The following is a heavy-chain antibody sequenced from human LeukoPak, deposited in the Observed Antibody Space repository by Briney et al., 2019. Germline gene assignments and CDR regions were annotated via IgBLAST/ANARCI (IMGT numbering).Heavy chain of an antibody. CDR1: GGSFSGYY. CDR2: INHSGST. J-gene: IGHJ4*02. Sequence: SETLSLTCAVYGGSFSGYYWSWIRQPPGKGLEWIGEINHSGSTNYNPSLKSGVTISVDTSKNQFSLKLSSVTAADTAVYYCASGIYGSSWDYWGQGTLVTVSS. D-gene: IGHD6-13*01. CDR3: ASGIYGSSWDY. V-gene: IGHV4-34*01.